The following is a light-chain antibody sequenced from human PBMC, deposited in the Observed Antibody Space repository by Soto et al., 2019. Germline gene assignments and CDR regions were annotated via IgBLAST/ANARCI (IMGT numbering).Light chain of an antibody. V-gene: IGKV3-20*01. CDR1: QFTNGKY. CDR3: QHFGNSPPVT. CDR2: GAS. Sequence: DIVLTQAPDNLSLSPGESATLSCRVSQFTNGKYVAWYQQRHGLPSRLLVYGASKRAPGIPDRFRGSGSGSEFNLTIITMEPEDVAVYFCQHFGNSPPVTFGQGTRLDIK. J-gene: IGKJ5*01.